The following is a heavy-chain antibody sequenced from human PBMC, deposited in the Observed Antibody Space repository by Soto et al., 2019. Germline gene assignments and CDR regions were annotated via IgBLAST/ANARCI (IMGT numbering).Heavy chain of an antibody. D-gene: IGHD1-26*01. CDR1: GGTFSSYS. CDR2: IIPIFGTA. V-gene: IGHV1-69*01. CDR3: AGDGGRHSGGIDY. Sequence: QVQLVQSGAEVKKPGSSVKVSCKASGGTFSSYSINWVRQAPGQGLEWMGEIIPIFGTANYAQKFQGRVTINADETKSTGFLELSSPGSEDTAVYYLAGDGGRHSGGIDYWGQGTLVTVSS. J-gene: IGHJ4*02.